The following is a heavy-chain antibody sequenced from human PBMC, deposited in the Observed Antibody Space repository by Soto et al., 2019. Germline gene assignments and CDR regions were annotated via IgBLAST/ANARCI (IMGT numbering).Heavy chain of an antibody. V-gene: IGHV3-23*01. CDR1: GFTFSSYA. J-gene: IGHJ3*02. CDR2: ISGSGGST. D-gene: IGHD5-18*01. CDR3: MGRYSYGWVYDAFDI. Sequence: PGGSLRLSCAASGFTFSSYAMSWVRQAPGKGLEWVSAISGSGGSTYYADSVKGRFTISRDNSKNTLYLQMNSLRAEDTAVYYCMGRYSYGWVYDAFDIWGQGTMVTVSS.